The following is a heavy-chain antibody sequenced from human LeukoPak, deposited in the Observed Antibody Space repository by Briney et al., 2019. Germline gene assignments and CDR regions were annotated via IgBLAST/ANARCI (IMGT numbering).Heavy chain of an antibody. Sequence: ASVRVSCKASGYTFTSYYMHWVRQAPGQGLEWMGIINPSGGSTSYAQKFQGRVTMTRDTSTSTVYMELSSLRSEDTAVYYCARDRSSWYYFDYWGQGTLVTVSS. CDR2: INPSGGST. J-gene: IGHJ4*02. CDR1: GYTFTSYY. V-gene: IGHV1-46*01. CDR3: ARDRSSWYYFDY. D-gene: IGHD6-13*01.